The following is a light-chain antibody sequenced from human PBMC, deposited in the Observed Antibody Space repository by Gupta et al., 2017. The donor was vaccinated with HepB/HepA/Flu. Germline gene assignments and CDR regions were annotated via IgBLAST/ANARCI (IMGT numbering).Light chain of an antibody. CDR1: QSISSY. CDR3: QQIYCKPPLT. V-gene: IGKV1-39*01. CDR2: AAF. J-gene: IGKJ4*01. Sequence: DIQITQSPSSLSASVGDRVTITCRESQSISSYLNWYKHKAGKAPKLLIYAAFNWYSRVTSRFNGTEQRKDLTLTISSRQKEDFASYYCQQIYCKPPLTFGDGTKVEVK.